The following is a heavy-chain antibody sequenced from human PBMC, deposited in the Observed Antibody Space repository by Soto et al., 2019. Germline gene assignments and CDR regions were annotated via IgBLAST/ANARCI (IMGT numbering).Heavy chain of an antibody. CDR3: ARDGIAAASVGGAGMDV. V-gene: IGHV4-4*02. CDR2: IYHSGST. CDR1: GGSISSSNW. Sequence: TLSLTCAVSGGSISSSNWWSWVRQPPGKGLEWIGEIYHSGSTNYNPSLKSRVTISVDKSKNQFSLKLSSVTAADTAVYYCARDGIAAASVGGAGMDVWGQGTTVTVSS. D-gene: IGHD6-13*01. J-gene: IGHJ6*02.